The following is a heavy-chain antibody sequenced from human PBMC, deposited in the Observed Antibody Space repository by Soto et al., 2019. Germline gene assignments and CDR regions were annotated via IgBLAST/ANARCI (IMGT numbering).Heavy chain of an antibody. CDR2: INSDGSST. J-gene: IGHJ6*02. CDR1: DFTFRNYW. CDR3: AREGLEYSSSSGISYYYGMDV. Sequence: VGSLRLSCAASDFTFRNYWMHWVRQVPGKGLVWVSNINSDGSSTTYADSVKGRFTISRDNAKNTLNLQMNSLRVEDTAVYYCAREGLEYSSSSGISYYYGMDVWGQGTTVTVSS. V-gene: IGHV3-74*01. D-gene: IGHD6-6*01.